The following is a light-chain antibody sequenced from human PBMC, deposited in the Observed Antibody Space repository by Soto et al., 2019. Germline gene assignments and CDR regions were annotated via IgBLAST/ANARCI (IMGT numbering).Light chain of an antibody. CDR2: DAS. CDR3: QQYDNLPT. Sequence: DLQMTQSPSSLSASVGDRVTITCQASQDISNYLHWYQQKPGKAPKLLIYDASNLETGVPSRFSGSGSGTDFTFTISSLQAEDIATYYCQQYDNLPTFGQGTQVQI. CDR1: QDISNY. J-gene: IGKJ1*01. V-gene: IGKV1-33*01.